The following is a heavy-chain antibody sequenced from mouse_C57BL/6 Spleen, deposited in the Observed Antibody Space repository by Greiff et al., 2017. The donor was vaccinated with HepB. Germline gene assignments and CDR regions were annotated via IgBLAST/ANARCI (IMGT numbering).Heavy chain of an antibody. D-gene: IGHD1-1*01. CDR2: IYPGDGDT. CDR3: ATTVVATFDY. V-gene: IGHV1-82*01. Sequence: QVHVKQSGPELVKPGASVKISCKASGYAFSSSWMNWVKQRPGKGLEWIGRIYPGDGDTNYNGKFKGKATLTADKSSSTAYMQLSSLTSEDSAVYFCATTVVATFDYWGQGTTLTVSS. CDR1: GYAFSSSW. J-gene: IGHJ2*01.